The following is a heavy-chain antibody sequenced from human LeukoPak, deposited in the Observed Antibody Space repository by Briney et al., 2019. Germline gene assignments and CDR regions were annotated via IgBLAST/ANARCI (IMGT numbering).Heavy chain of an antibody. CDR2: ISYDGSDK. CDR1: AFTFSNYA. V-gene: IGHV3-30*04. D-gene: IGHD3-22*01. J-gene: IGHJ6*02. Sequence: GRSLRLSCAASAFTFSNYAMHWVRQAPGKGLEWVAVISYDGSDKYYADSVKGRFTISRDNSKNTLYLQMNSLRAEDTAVYYCARVLDGSGYYLTYYYYGMDVWGQGTTVSVSS. CDR3: ARVLDGSGYYLTYYYYGMDV.